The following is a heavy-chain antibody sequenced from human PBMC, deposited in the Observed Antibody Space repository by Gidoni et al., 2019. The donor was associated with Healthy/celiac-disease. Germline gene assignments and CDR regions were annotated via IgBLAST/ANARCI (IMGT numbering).Heavy chain of an antibody. Sequence: QVTLRESGPALVKPTQTLTLTCTFSGFSLSTSGMCVNWIRQPPGKALEWLARIDWDDDKYYSTSLKTRLNISKDTSKNQVVLTMTNMDPVDTATYYCARIRPITGSRGSFDYWGQGTLVTVSS. CDR2: IDWDDDK. CDR1: GFSLSTSGMC. J-gene: IGHJ4*02. V-gene: IGHV2-70*15. D-gene: IGHD1-20*01. CDR3: ARIRPITGSRGSFDY.